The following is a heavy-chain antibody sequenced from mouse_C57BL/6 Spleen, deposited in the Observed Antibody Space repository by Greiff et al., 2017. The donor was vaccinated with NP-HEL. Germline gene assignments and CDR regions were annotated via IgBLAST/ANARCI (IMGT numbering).Heavy chain of an antibody. V-gene: IGHV1-82*01. CDR2: IYPGDGDT. J-gene: IGHJ4*01. D-gene: IGHD5-1-1*01. CDR1: GYAFSSSW. CDR3: GHTWYFDY. Sequence: QVQLLQSGPELVKPGASVKISCKASGYAFSSSWMYWVKQRPGKGLEWIGRIYPGDGDTNYTAKFKGKATLTAAKYYSTLYMQLSSLTSEESAVYCCGHTWYFDYWGQGTSVTVSS.